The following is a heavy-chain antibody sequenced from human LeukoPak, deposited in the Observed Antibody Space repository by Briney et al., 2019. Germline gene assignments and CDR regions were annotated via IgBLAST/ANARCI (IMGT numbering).Heavy chain of an antibody. V-gene: IGHV3-23*01. CDR2: ISGSGGST. J-gene: IGHJ4*02. D-gene: IGHD3-10*01. Sequence: GGSLRLSCAASGFTFSSYAMSWVRQAPGKGLEWVSAISGSGGSTYYADSVKGRFTISRDNSKNTLYLQMNSLRAEDTAVYYCAKAHYGSGSYYLGYFDYWGQGTLVTVSS. CDR1: GFTFSSYA. CDR3: AKAHYGSGSYYLGYFDY.